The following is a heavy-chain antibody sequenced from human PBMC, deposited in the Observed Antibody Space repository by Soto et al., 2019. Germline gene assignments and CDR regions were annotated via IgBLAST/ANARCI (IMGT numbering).Heavy chain of an antibody. CDR2: IYYSGNT. CDR3: AREGGRYCTGGSCQVDY. CDR1: GGSISSSSYY. V-gene: IGHV4-39*02. D-gene: IGHD2-15*01. Sequence: QLQLQESGPGLVKPSETLSLTCTVSGGSISSSSYYWGWIRQPPGKGLEWIGSIYYSGNTYYTPSLKSLVTISVDTSKNQFSLKLSSGTAADTAVYYCAREGGRYCTGGSCQVDYWGQGTLVTVSS. J-gene: IGHJ4*02.